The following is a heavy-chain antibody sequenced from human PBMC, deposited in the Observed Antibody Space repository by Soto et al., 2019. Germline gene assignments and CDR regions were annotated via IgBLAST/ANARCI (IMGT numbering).Heavy chain of an antibody. CDR2: IYSGGST. CDR3: AREGIPLTGDPYYYYGMDV. Sequence: PGGSLSLSCAASGFTVSSNYMSWVGRAPGKGLEWVSVIYSGGSTYYAASVKGRFTISRDNSKNTLYLQMNSLRAEDTAVYYCAREGIPLTGDPYYYYGMDVWGQGTTVTVSS. D-gene: IGHD7-27*01. CDR1: GFTVSSNY. V-gene: IGHV3-53*01. J-gene: IGHJ6*02.